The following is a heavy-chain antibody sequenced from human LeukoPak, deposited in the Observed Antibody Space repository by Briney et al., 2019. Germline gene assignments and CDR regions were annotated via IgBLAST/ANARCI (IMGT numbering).Heavy chain of an antibody. J-gene: IGHJ3*02. CDR1: GFIFSSYW. Sequence: GGSLRLSCTASGFIFSSYWMNWVRQAPGKGLEWVANIKRDGSERYYMESVKGRFTVSRDNAKNSLYLQMNSLRAEDTAVYYCARDYYDSTDDAFDIWGQGTMVTVSS. CDR2: IKRDGSER. D-gene: IGHD3-22*01. V-gene: IGHV3-7*01. CDR3: ARDYYDSTDDAFDI.